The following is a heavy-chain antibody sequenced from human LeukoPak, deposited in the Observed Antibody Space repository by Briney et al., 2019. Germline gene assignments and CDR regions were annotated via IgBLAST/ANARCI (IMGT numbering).Heavy chain of an antibody. CDR2: IIPIFGTA. CDR3: ARVGFPTGPRFPSYYYYMDV. J-gene: IGHJ6*03. V-gene: IGHV1-69*05. D-gene: IGHD4-11*01. Sequence: SVKVSCKASGGTFSSYAISWVRQAPGQGLEWMGRIIPIFGTANYAQKFQGRVTMTRDTSTSTVYMELSSLRSEDTAVYYCARVGFPTGPRFPSYYYYMDVWGKGTTVTVSS. CDR1: GGTFSSYA.